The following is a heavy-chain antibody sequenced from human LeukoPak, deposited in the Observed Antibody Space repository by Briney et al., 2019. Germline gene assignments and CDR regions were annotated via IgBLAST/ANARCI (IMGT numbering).Heavy chain of an antibody. CDR2: TSYDGSNE. CDR3: AKGSTYIHYAPFDY. J-gene: IGHJ4*02. CDR1: GFTLSSYG. Sequence: SGGSLRLSCAASGFTLSSYGMHWVRQAPGKGLEWVAITSYDGSNEYYADSVKGRFTISRDNFKNTLYLQMNSLRVEDTAVYYCAKGSTYIHYAPFDYWGQGTLVTVYS. D-gene: IGHD3-16*01. V-gene: IGHV3-30*18.